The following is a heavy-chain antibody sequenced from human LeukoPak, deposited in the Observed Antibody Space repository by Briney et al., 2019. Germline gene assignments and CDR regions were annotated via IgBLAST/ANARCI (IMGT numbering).Heavy chain of an antibody. CDR2: IPWNNDII. Sequence: PGGSLRLSCVASGFPFGNYAMHWVRHTPGKGLEWVAGIPWNNDIITYADSVRGRFTVSRDNAKNSVYLQMDSLKPEDTALYHCVRGDWLDFWGQGTLVTVSS. J-gene: IGHJ5*01. CDR1: GFPFGNYA. CDR3: VRGDWLDF. V-gene: IGHV3-9*01. D-gene: IGHD5-24*01.